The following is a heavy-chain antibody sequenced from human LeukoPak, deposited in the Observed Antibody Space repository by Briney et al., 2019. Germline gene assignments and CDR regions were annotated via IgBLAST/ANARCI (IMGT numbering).Heavy chain of an antibody. CDR3: AKGGDWFDP. Sequence: GGSLRLSCAASGFTFSDHYIDWVRQAPGKGLEWVGRSRNKANSYTTEYAASVKGRFTISRDDSKNSLYLQMNSLKTEDTAVYYCAKGGDWFDPWGQGTLVTVSS. J-gene: IGHJ5*02. CDR1: GFTFSDHY. CDR2: SRNKANSYTT. V-gene: IGHV3-72*01. D-gene: IGHD1-26*01.